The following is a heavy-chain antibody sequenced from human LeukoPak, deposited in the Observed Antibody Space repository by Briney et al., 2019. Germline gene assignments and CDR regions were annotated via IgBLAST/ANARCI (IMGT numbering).Heavy chain of an antibody. V-gene: IGHV1-69*13. CDR3: ATPIVVVPAAMPNYYMDV. J-gene: IGHJ6*03. CDR2: IIPIFGTA. CDR1: GGTFSSYA. Sequence: SVKVSCKASGGTFSSYAISWVRQAPRQGLEWMGGIIPIFGTANYAQKFQGRVTITADESTSTAYMELSSLRSEDTAVYYCATPIVVVPAAMPNYYMDVWGKGTTVTVSS. D-gene: IGHD2-2*01.